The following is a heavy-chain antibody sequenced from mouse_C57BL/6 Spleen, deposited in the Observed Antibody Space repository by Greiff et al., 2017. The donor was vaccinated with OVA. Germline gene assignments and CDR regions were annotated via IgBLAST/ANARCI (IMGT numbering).Heavy chain of an antibody. CDR3: ARRNYYGSSYNAMDY. CDR2: INPSTGGT. J-gene: IGHJ4*01. CDR1: GYSFTGYY. V-gene: IGHV1-42*01. D-gene: IGHD1-1*01. Sequence: VHVKQSGPELVKPGASVKISCKASGYSFTGYYMNWVKQSPEKSLEWIGEINPSTGGTTYNQKFKAKATLTVDKSSSTAYMQLKSLTSEDSAVYYCARRNYYGSSYNAMDYWGQGTSVTVSS.